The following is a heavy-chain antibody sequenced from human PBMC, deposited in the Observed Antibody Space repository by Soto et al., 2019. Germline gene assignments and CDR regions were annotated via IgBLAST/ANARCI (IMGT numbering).Heavy chain of an antibody. Sequence: SVKVSCKASGGTFSSYAISWVRQAPGQGLEWMRGIIPIFGTANYAQKFQGRVTITADESTSTAYMELSSLRSEDTAVYYCARFLSYGRGWYFDLWGRGTLVTVSS. V-gene: IGHV1-69*13. J-gene: IGHJ2*01. CDR3: ARFLSYGRGWYFDL. D-gene: IGHD1-26*01. CDR2: IIPIFGTA. CDR1: GGTFSSYA.